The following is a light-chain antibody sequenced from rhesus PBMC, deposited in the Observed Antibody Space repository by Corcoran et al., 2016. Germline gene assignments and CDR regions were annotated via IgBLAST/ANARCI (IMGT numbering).Light chain of an antibody. V-gene: IGKV3-24*04. CDR3: LQSSNWPRT. CDR1: QSVSSY. CDR2: GAS. Sequence: EIVMTQSPATLALSPGERATLSCRASQSVSSYLAWYQQKPGQAPRLLIYGASSRATGIPDRFSCSGSGTEVSLTISSLEPEDVGVYFCLQSSNWPRTFGQGTKVEIK. J-gene: IGKJ1*01.